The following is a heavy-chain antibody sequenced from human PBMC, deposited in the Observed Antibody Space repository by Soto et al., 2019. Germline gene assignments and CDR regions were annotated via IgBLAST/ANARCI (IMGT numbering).Heavy chain of an antibody. V-gene: IGHV4-30-2*01. CDR2: IYHSGST. CDR3: ARGLVTTLHY. CDR1: GGSISSGGYS. Sequence: SETLSLTCAVSGGSISSGGYSWRWIRQPPGKGLEWIGYIYHSGSTYYNPSLKSRVTISVDRSKNQFSLKLSSVTAADTAVYYCARGLVTTLHYWGQGTLVTVSS. D-gene: IGHD4-17*01. J-gene: IGHJ4*02.